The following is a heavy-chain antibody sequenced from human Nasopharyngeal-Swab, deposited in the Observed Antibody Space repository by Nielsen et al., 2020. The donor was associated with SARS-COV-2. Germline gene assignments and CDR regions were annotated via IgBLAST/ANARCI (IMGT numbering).Heavy chain of an antibody. CDR1: GFTFSNYA. CDR3: ARDDGSLGDS. CDR2: INSIGSSI. Sequence: GGSLRLSCAASGFTFSNYAMSWVRQAPGKGLEWVSRINSIGSSINYADSVKGRFTISRDNAKNTLYLQMNSLRAEDTAVYYCARDDGSLGDSWGQGTLVTVSS. V-gene: IGHV3-74*01. J-gene: IGHJ4*02. D-gene: IGHD3-10*01.